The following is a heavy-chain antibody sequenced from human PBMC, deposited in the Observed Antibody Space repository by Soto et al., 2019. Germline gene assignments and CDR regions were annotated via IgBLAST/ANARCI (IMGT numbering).Heavy chain of an antibody. J-gene: IGHJ6*02. D-gene: IGHD6-13*01. CDR2: ISSSSSYI. CDR1: GFTFSSYS. Sequence: GGSLRLSCAASGFTFSSYSMNWVRQAPGKGLEWVSSISSSSSYIYYADSVKGRFTISRDNAKNSLYLQMNSLRAEDTAVYYCARDLFSQMQLVGGGYYGMDVWGQGSTVTVSS. V-gene: IGHV3-21*01. CDR3: ARDLFSQMQLVGGGYYGMDV.